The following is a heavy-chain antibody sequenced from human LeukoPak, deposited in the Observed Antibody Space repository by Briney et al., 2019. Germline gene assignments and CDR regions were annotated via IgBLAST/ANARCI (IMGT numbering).Heavy chain of an antibody. Sequence: SETLSLTCTVSGGSISSSSSYWGWIRQSPGKGLEWIGNIYYSGSTYYNPSLKSRVTISVDTSKNQFSLKLSSVTAADTAVYYCARRRFLEWLSPFDYWGQGTLVTVSS. D-gene: IGHD3-3*01. CDR2: IYYSGST. CDR3: ARRRFLEWLSPFDY. J-gene: IGHJ4*02. CDR1: GGSISSSSSY. V-gene: IGHV4-39*01.